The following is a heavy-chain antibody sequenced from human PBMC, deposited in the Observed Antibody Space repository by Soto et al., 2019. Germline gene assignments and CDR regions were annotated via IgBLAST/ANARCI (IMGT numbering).Heavy chain of an antibody. J-gene: IGHJ4*02. V-gene: IGHV3-23*01. CDR3: AKDGSLSVYDFFDY. CDR1: GFTFSSYA. CDR2: VSDSGGGT. Sequence: EVQLLESGGGLVQPGGSLRLSCAASGFTFSSYAMSWVRQAPGKGLEWVSGVSDSGGGTYYADSVKGRFTISRDNSKNTLYLLMNSLRAEDTAVYYCAKDGSLSVYDFFDYWGQGTLVTVSS. D-gene: IGHD5-12*01.